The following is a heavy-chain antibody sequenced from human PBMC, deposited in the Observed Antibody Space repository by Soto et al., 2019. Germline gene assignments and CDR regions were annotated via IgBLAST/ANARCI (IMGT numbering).Heavy chain of an antibody. CDR2: ISYDGRNK. Sequence: GGSLRLSCGASGFKVSSYGMHWVRQAPGKGLEWVAAISYDGRNKYYADSVKGRFTISRDNAKNSLYLQMNSLRAEDTAVYYCARVRYSGSYQNWFDPWGQGTLVTVPQ. J-gene: IGHJ5*02. D-gene: IGHD1-26*01. V-gene: IGHV3-30*03. CDR3: ARVRYSGSYQNWFDP. CDR1: GFKVSSYG.